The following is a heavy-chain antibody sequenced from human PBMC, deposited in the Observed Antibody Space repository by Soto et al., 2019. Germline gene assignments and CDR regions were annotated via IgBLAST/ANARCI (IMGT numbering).Heavy chain of an antibody. CDR1: GGTFSSYA. D-gene: IGHD4-17*01. J-gene: IGHJ4*02. CDR3: ARGSTVVTLSH. V-gene: IGHV1-69*01. CDR2: TIPIFGTA. Sequence: QVQLVQSGAEVKKPGSSVKVSCKASGGTFSSYAISWVRQAPGQGLEWMGGTIPIFGTANYAQKFQGRVTITADEYTSTAYMELSSLSTEDTAVYYCARGSTVVTLSHWGQGTLVTVSS.